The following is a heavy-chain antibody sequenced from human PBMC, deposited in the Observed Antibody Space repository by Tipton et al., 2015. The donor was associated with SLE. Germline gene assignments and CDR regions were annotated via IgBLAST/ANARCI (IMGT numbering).Heavy chain of an antibody. CDR1: GDSISSSDNY. CDR2: IYHTGST. D-gene: IGHD6-6*01. V-gene: IGHV4-39*07. CDR3: ARRSGSSSSRWFDP. J-gene: IGHJ5*02. Sequence: LRLSCTVSGDSISSSDNYWGWIRQPPGKGLEWIGHIYHTGSTYYNSSLKSRLTISVDTSKNQFSLKLSSVTAADTAVYYCARRSGSSSSRWFDPWGQGTLVTVSS.